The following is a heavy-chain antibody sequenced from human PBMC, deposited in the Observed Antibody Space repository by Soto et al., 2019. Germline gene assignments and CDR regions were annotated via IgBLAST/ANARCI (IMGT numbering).Heavy chain of an antibody. CDR1: GFTFSSYA. D-gene: IGHD2-2*01. V-gene: IGHV3-30-3*01. J-gene: IGHJ6*02. CDR3: ARDDIVLVPAGVCGMDV. CDR2: ISYDGSNK. Sequence: QVQLVESGGGVVQPGRSLRLSCAASGFTFSSYAMHWVRQAPGKGLEWVAVISYDGSNKYYADSVKGRFTISRDNSKNTLYLQMNSLRAEDTAVYYCARDDIVLVPAGVCGMDVWGQGTTVTVSS.